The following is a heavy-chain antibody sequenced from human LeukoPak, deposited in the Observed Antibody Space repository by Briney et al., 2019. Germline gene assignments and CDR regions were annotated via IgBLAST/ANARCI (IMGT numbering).Heavy chain of an antibody. V-gene: IGHV5-51*01. CDR1: GDSFTNYW. CDR3: ELERRI. CDR2: IYPGDSDT. J-gene: IGHJ4*02. D-gene: IGHD1-1*01. Sequence: GESLKISCKGSGDSFTNYWIGWVRQMPGKGLEWMGVIYPGDSDTRYSPSFQGQVTISADKSINTAYLQWSSLKASDTAMYYCELERRIWGQGTLVTVSS.